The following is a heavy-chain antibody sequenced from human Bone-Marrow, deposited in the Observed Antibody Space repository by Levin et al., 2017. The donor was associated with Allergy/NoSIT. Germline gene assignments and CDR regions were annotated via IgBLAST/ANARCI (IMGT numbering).Heavy chain of an antibody. Sequence: VASVKVSCKTSNYSFSSYGVIWLRQAPGQGLEWMGWIAPYSGRTNYSPNMQGRLTLTADTSATTAYMELRSLRSDDTAIYYCARAKTGSYLVDYWGQGTLVSVSS. D-gene: IGHD3-10*01. CDR1: NYSFSSYG. CDR3: ARAKTGSYLVDY. V-gene: IGHV1-18*01. CDR2: IAPYSGRT. J-gene: IGHJ4*02.